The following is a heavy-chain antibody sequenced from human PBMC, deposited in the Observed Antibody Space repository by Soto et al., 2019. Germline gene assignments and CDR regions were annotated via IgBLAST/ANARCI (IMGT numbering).Heavy chain of an antibody. CDR2: ISYDGSNK. CDR3: AKVHCGGDCYPYYFDY. D-gene: IGHD2-21*02. V-gene: IGHV3-30*18. J-gene: IGHJ4*02. Sequence: PGGSLRLSCAASGFTFSSYGMHWVRQAPGKGLEWVAVISYDGSNKYYADSVKGRFTISRDNSKNTLYLQMNSLRAEDTAVYYCAKVHCGGDCYPYYFDYWGQGTLVTVSS. CDR1: GFTFSSYG.